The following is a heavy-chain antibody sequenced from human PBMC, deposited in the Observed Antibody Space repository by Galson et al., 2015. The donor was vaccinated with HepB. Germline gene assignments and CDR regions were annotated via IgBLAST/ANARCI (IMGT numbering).Heavy chain of an antibody. CDR1: GFTFSTYG. Sequence: SLRLSCAASGFTFSTYGMHWVRQAPGKGLEWVAVIWYDGSNKYYVDSVKGRFTMSRDNSKNTLYLQMSSLRVEDTAVYYCARDSATSGFFDYLGQGTLVTVSS. CDR3: ARDSATSGFFDY. CDR2: IWYDGSNK. V-gene: IGHV3-33*01. J-gene: IGHJ4*02. D-gene: IGHD3-22*01.